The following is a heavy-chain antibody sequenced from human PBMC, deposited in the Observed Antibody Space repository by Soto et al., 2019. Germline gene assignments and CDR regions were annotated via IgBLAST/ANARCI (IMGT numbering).Heavy chain of an antibody. J-gene: IGHJ4*02. V-gene: IGHV1-18*01. CDR2: ISGYNGNT. D-gene: IGHD4-4*01. CDR3: ARGDYSGNPDY. CDR1: GYTFTIYG. Sequence: QVQLVQSEGEVKNPGASVKVSCRTSGYTFTIYGVNWVRQAPGQGLERMRWISGYNGNTNYAQKLQARVTMTTTTSTSTAYMQLRSRTSDDTAVYYCARGDYSGNPDYWGQGTLVTVSS.